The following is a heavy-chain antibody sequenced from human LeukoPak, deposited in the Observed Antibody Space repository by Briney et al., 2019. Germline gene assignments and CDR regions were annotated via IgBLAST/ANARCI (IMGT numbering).Heavy chain of an antibody. D-gene: IGHD4-23*01. Sequence: PGGFLRLSCAASGFTFSSYSMNWVRQAPGKGLEWVSYISSSSSTIYYADSVKGRFTISRDNAKNSLYLQMNSLGAEDTAVYYCARDDYGGNSGSFDYWGQGTLVTVSS. CDR2: ISSSSSTI. CDR1: GFTFSSYS. V-gene: IGHV3-48*04. CDR3: ARDDYGGNSGSFDY. J-gene: IGHJ4*02.